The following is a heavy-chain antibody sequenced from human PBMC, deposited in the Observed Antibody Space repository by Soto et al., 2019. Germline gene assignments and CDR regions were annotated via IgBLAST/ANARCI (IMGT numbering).Heavy chain of an antibody. CDR3: VRDGTKTLRDWFDP. J-gene: IGHJ5*02. V-gene: IGHV4-4*07. CDR1: GASISGYY. Sequence: PSETLSLTCTVSGASISGYYWSWIRKSAGKGLEWIGRIYATGTTDYNPSLKSRVMMSVDTSKKQFSLKLRSVTAADTAVYYCVRDGTKTLRDWFDPWGQGISVTVSS. D-gene: IGHD1-1*01. CDR2: IYATGTT.